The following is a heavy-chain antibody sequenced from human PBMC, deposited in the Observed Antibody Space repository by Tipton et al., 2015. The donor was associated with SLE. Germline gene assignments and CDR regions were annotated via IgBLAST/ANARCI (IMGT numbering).Heavy chain of an antibody. J-gene: IGHJ6*04. CDR2: IYYSGST. CDR3: ASVLGDV. CDR1: GGSISSYY. Sequence: TLSLTCTVSGGSISSYYWSWIRQPPGKGLEWIGYIYYSGSTNYNPSLKSRVTISVDTSKNQFSLKLSSVTAADTAVHYCASVLGDVWGKGTTVTVSS. V-gene: IGHV4-59*01.